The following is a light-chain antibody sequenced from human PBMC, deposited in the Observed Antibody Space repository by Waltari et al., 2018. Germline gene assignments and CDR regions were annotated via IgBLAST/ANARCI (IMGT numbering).Light chain of an antibody. CDR3: MQATHWPVT. Sequence: DVGLTQSPLSLPVTLGQPASISCRSSQRLVYTDGISYLNWFHQRPGQAPRRLIYKVSIRDSGAPDRCSGSGSGTEFTLMISSVEADDVGVYFCMQATHWPVTFGQGTRLE. V-gene: IGKV2-30*01. J-gene: IGKJ5*01. CDR1: QRLVYTDGISY. CDR2: KVS.